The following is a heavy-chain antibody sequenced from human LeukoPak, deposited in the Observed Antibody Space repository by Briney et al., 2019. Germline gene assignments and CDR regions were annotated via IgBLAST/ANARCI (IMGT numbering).Heavy chain of an antibody. CDR3: AREGYCSGGSCSLNWFDP. Sequence: SETLSLTCTVSGGSIRDYYWSWIRQSAGKGLEWIGRIFTSGSTNYNPSLTSRVTMSVDTSKNQFSLILSSVTAADTAVYYCAREGYCSGGSCSLNWFDPWGQGTLVTVSS. J-gene: IGHJ5*02. D-gene: IGHD2-15*01. CDR1: GGSIRDYY. CDR2: IFTSGST. V-gene: IGHV4-4*07.